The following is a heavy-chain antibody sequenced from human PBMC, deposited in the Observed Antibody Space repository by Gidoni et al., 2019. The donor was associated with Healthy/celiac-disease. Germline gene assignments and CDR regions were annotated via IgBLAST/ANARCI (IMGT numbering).Heavy chain of an antibody. V-gene: IGHV3-23*01. CDR2: ISGSGGST. CDR1: GATFSSHA. CDR3: AKDLNRRFLGWFSGGRSCYFDD. D-gene: IGHD3-3*01. Sequence: EVQLLVSGGGLVQPGGYLRLSCAASGATFSSHATSWVRQARGKGLEWGSAISGSGGSTYYAGSVKGRFTISRDDTKNTLYLQRNGLRAEGTAVYYCAKDLNRRFLGWFSGGRSCYFDDWGQGTLVTVSS. J-gene: IGHJ4*02.